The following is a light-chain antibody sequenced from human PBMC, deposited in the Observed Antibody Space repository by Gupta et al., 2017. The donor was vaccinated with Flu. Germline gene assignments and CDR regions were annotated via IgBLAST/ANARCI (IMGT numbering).Light chain of an antibody. CDR1: SSDIGAPSA. V-gene: IGLV1-40*01. CDR3: QSYDSTLSGSV. J-gene: IGLJ2*01. Sequence: QSVLTQPPSVSGAPGQRVTISCTGTSSDIGAPSAVHWYQFLPGKAPKLLISGNNNRPSGVPERFFGSKSGTSASLAITGLQAEDEGHYYCQSYDSTLSGSVFGGGTKLTVL. CDR2: GNN.